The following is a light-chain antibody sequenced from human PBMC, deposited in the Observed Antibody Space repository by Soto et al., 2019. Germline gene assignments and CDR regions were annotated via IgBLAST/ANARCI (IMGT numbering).Light chain of an antibody. CDR1: SSDVGGYNY. J-gene: IGLJ1*01. CDR3: SSYTSSRTL. V-gene: IGLV2-14*01. CDR2: EVS. Sequence: QSALTQPASVSGSPGQSITISCTGTSSDVGGYNYVSWYQQHPGKAPKLMIYEVSDRPSGISSRFSGSKSGNTASLTISGLQTEDEADYYCSSYTSSRTLFGTGTKVTV.